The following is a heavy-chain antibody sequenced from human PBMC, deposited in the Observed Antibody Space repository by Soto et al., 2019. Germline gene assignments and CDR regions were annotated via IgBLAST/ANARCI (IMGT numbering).Heavy chain of an antibody. CDR2: IIPILGIA. D-gene: IGHD4-4*01. Sequence: ASVKVSCKASGGTFSSYTISWVRQAPGQGLEWMGRIIPILGIANYAQKFQGRVTITADKSTSTAYMELSSLRSEDTAVYYCARGHDYRQEDYYYYMDVWGKGTTVTVSS. V-gene: IGHV1-69*02. J-gene: IGHJ6*03. CDR3: ARGHDYRQEDYYYYMDV. CDR1: GGTFSSYT.